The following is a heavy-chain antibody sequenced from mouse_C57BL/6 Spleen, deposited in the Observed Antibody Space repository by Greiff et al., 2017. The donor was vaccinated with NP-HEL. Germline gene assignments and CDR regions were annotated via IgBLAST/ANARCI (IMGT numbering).Heavy chain of an antibody. CDR1: GYTFTDYY. CDR3: AHYYGSSYDYAMDY. D-gene: IGHD1-1*01. Sequence: QVHVKQSGAELVRPGASVKLSCKASGYTFTDYYINWVKQRPGQGLEWIARIYPGSGNTYYNEKFKGKATLTAEKSSSTAYLQLSSLTSEDSAVYYCAHYYGSSYDYAMDYWGQGTSVTVSS. CDR2: IYPGSGNT. V-gene: IGHV1-76*01. J-gene: IGHJ4*01.